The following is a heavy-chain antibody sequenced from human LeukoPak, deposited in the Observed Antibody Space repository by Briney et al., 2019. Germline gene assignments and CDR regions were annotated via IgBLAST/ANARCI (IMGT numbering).Heavy chain of an antibody. CDR2: IYYSGST. CDR3: ARHLMAAAGTPVDY. CDR1: GGSISSSSYY. D-gene: IGHD6-13*01. J-gene: IGHJ4*02. Sequence: SETLSLTCTVSGGSISSSSYYWGWTRQPPGKGLEWIGSIYYSGSTYYNPSLKSRVTISVDTSKNQFSLKLSSVTAADTAVYYCARHLMAAAGTPVDYWGQGTLVTVSS. V-gene: IGHV4-39*01.